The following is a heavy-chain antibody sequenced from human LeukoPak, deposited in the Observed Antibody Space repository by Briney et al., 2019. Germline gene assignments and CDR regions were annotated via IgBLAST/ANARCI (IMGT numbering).Heavy chain of an antibody. V-gene: IGHV4-34*01. D-gene: IGHD2-15*01. CDR3: AGGLAATLRGVLVDY. Sequence: SETLSLTCAVYGGSFSGYYWSWIRQPPGKGLEWIGEINHSGSTNYNPSLKSRVTISVDTSKNQFSLKLSSVTAADTAVYYSAGGLAATLRGVLVDYWGQGTLATVSS. J-gene: IGHJ4*02. CDR1: GGSFSGYY. CDR2: INHSGST.